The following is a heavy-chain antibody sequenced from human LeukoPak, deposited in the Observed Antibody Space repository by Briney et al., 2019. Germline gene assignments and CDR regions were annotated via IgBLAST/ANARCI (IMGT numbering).Heavy chain of an antibody. D-gene: IGHD4-23*01. CDR3: ARSVVTPERSAFDI. Sequence: PSETLSLTCAVYGGSFGGYYWSWIRQPPGKGLEWIGEINHSGSTNYNPSLKSRVTISVDTSKNQFSLKLSSVTAADTAVYYCARSVVTPERSAFDIWGQGTMVTVSS. V-gene: IGHV4-34*01. CDR2: INHSGST. CDR1: GGSFGGYY. J-gene: IGHJ3*02.